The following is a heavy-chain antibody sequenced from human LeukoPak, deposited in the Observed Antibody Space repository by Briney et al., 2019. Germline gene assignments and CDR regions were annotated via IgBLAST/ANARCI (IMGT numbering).Heavy chain of an antibody. CDR1: GFTFSSYS. CDR3: ARAPGVVAVAGTSDY. D-gene: IGHD6-19*01. CDR2: ISSSSSYI. J-gene: IGHJ4*02. Sequence: GGSLRPSCAASGFTFSSYSMSGVRQAPGKGLEWVSSISSSSSYIYYADTVKGRFTISRDNAKNSLYLQMNSLRAEDTAVYYCARAPGVVAVAGTSDYWGQGALVTVSS. V-gene: IGHV3-21*01.